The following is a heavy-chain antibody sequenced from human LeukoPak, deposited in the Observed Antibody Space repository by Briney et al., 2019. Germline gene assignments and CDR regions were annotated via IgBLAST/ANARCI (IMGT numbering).Heavy chain of an antibody. J-gene: IGHJ4*02. D-gene: IGHD1-26*01. V-gene: IGHV3-64D*06. CDR3: VKDGSGNFLFDY. CDR2: ISDDGLKT. CDR1: GFTFSTYA. Sequence: GGSLRLSCSASGFTFSTYALHWVRQAPGKGLEFVSAISDDGLKTYNADSVKGRFTISRDNSKNTLYLQMSSLRDEDTAVYYCVKDGSGNFLFDYWGQGTLATVSS.